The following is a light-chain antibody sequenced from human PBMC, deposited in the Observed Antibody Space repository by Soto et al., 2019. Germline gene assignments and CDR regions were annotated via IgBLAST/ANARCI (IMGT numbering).Light chain of an antibody. J-gene: IGKJ1*01. CDR1: QGISTY. CDR2: AAS. CDR3: QQSYSNEWT. Sequence: DIPMTPSPSSLSASVGDRVTITCRASQGISTYLNWYQQKPGKAPKLLIYAASSLQSGVPSRFSDSESETDFTLTISSLQPEDFAHYSCQQSYSNEWTFGQGIKVEIK. V-gene: IGKV1-39*01.